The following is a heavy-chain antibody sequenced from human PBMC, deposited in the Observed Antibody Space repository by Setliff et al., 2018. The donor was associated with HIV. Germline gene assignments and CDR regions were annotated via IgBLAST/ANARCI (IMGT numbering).Heavy chain of an antibody. J-gene: IGHJ4*02. Sequence: SVKVSCKASGGTFSSYAVSYLRQAPGQGLEWMGGIVPIFGTANYAQKFQGRVTITADESTSTAYMELRSLRSDDTAVYYCARGPPIVVVPAALLTFDYWGQGTLVTVSS. V-gene: IGHV1-69*13. CDR3: ARGPPIVVVPAALLTFDY. CDR1: GGTFSSYA. CDR2: IVPIFGTA. D-gene: IGHD2-2*01.